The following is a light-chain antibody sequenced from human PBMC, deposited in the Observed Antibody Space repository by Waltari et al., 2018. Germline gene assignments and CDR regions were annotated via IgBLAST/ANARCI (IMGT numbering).Light chain of an antibody. J-gene: IGLJ2*01. CDR2: AVS. CDR3: SSYAGSSKGV. Sequence: QSALTQPASVSGSPGQSITISCPGTSSDVGNYKRVSWYQQHPGKAPKLMNYAVSKRPVGVAGRFSGSKSGDMASLTISGLQPEDEAEYFCSSYAGSSKGVFGGGTKVTVL. V-gene: IGLV2-23*02. CDR1: SSDVGNYKR.